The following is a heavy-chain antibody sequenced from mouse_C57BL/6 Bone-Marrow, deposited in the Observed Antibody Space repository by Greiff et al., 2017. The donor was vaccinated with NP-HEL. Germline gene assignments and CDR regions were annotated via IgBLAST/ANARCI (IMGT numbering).Heavy chain of an antibody. CDR2: ISDGGSYT. CDR1: GFTFSSYA. J-gene: IGHJ4*01. CDR3: ARETYYDYDEAMDD. Sequence: EVKLVESGGGLVKPGGSLKLSCAASGFTFSSYAMSWVRQTPEKRLEWVATISDGGSYTYYPDNVKGRFTNSRDNAKNNQNLRMSHLKSEDTAMYYCARETYYDYDEAMDDWGQGTSVTVSS. V-gene: IGHV5-4*01. D-gene: IGHD2-4*01.